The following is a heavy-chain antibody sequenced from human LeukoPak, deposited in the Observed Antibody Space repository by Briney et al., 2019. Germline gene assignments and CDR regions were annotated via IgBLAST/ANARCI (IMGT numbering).Heavy chain of an antibody. J-gene: IGHJ4*02. V-gene: IGHV4-34*01. CDR3: ARGDYSNYAEGVDY. CDR1: GGSFSGYY. Sequence: SGTLSLTCAVYGGSFSGYYWSWIRQPPGKGLEWIGEINHSGSTNYNPSLKSRVTISVDTSKNQFSLKLSSVTAADTAVYYCARGDYSNYAEGVDYWGQGTLVTVSS. D-gene: IGHD4-4*01. CDR2: INHSGST.